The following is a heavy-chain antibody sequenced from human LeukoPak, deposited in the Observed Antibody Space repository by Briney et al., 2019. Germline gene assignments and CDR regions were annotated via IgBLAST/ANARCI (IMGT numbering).Heavy chain of an antibody. Sequence: PSETLSLTCTVSGGSISSYYWSWIRQPAGKGLEWIGRIYTSGSTIYNPSLKSRVTISVDKSKNQFSLKLSSVTAADTAVYYCARADTAMVPGSYYYYMDVWGKGTTVTVSS. D-gene: IGHD5-18*01. CDR2: IYTSGST. V-gene: IGHV4-4*07. CDR3: ARADTAMVPGSYYYYMDV. CDR1: GGSISSYY. J-gene: IGHJ6*03.